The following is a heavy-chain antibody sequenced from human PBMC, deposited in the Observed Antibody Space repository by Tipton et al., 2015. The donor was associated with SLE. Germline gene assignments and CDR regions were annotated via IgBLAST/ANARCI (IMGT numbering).Heavy chain of an antibody. D-gene: IGHD2-8*01. CDR2: ISYGGGT. J-gene: IGHJ6*02. CDR1: GGSISSNS. V-gene: IGHV4-59*08. CDR3: ARGMLTWRGAIVGVDV. Sequence: TLSLTCSVSGGSISSNSWIWIRQPPGKGLDWIGYISYGGGTNYNPSLKSRVTMSVDTAKNQFSPKVTSVTAADTAVYYCARGMLTWRGAIVGVDVWGQGTTVNVSS.